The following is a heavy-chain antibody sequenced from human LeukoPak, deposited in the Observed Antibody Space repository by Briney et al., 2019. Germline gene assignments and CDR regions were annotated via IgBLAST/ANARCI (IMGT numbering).Heavy chain of an antibody. Sequence: SETLSLTCTVSGGSISSYYWSWIRQPAGKGLEWIGRIYTSGSTNYNPSLKSRVTMSVDTSKNQFSLKLSSVTAADTAVYYCARATYYDFRSGYYYMDVWGKGTPVTVSS. CDR3: ARATYYDFRSGYYYMDV. V-gene: IGHV4-4*07. CDR2: IYTSGST. D-gene: IGHD3-3*01. CDR1: GGSISSYY. J-gene: IGHJ6*03.